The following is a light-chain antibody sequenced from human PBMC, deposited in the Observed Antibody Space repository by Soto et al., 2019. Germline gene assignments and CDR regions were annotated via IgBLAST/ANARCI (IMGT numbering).Light chain of an antibody. V-gene: IGKV1-5*01. J-gene: IGKJ1*01. CDR1: QSIRSW. CDR2: DAS. CDR3: QHYNSYSEA. Sequence: DIQMTQSPSTLSASVGDRVTITCRASQSIRSWLAWYQHKPGKAPKLLIYDASTLESGVPSRLRGSGSGTEFTLTISSMQNDDIETYYCQHYNSYSEAFGHGTKVDIK.